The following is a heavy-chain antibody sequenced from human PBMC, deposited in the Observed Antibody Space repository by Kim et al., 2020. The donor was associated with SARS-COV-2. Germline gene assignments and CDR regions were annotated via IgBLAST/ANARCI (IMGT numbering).Heavy chain of an antibody. CDR3: VRSWGSTWLYNWFDP. Sequence: SETLSLTCTVSGGSISSSSYYWGWIRQPPGKGLEWIGNIYYTGNNYYNPSLKSRVIISVDTSKNQFSLNVRSVTAADTAVYYCVRSWGSTWLYNWFDPWGQGTLVTVSS. J-gene: IGHJ5*02. CDR2: IYYTGNN. D-gene: IGHD6-13*01. CDR1: GGSISSSSYY. V-gene: IGHV4-39*01.